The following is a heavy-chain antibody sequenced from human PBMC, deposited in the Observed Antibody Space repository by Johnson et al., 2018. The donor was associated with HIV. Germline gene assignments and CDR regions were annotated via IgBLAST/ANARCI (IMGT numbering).Heavy chain of an antibody. Sequence: VQLVESGGGLVQPGGSLRLSCTASGFTFSTYAMSWVRQAPGKGLEWVSGINWNGGSTGYADSVKGRFTISRDNAKNSLYLQRNSLRAEDTDVYYCARVGGQKANWGLVYAFDIWGQGTMVTVSS. CDR2: INWNGGST. V-gene: IGHV3-20*04. D-gene: IGHD7-27*01. CDR1: GFTFSTYA. J-gene: IGHJ3*02. CDR3: ARVGGQKANWGLVYAFDI.